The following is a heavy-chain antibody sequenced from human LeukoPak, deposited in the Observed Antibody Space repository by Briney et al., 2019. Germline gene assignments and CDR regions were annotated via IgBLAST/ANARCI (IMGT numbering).Heavy chain of an antibody. Sequence: SVKVSCKASGGTFSSHAISWVRQAPGQGLEWMGGIIPIFGTANYAQKFQGRVTITADESTSTAYMELSSLRSEDTAVYYCARQTAMAPIYYYYYGMDVWGQGTTVTVSS. V-gene: IGHV1-69*13. CDR2: IIPIFGTA. D-gene: IGHD5-18*01. J-gene: IGHJ6*02. CDR3: ARQTAMAPIYYYYYGMDV. CDR1: GGTFSSHA.